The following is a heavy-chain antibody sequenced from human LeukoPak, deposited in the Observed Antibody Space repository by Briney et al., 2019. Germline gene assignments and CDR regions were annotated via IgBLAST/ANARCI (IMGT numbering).Heavy chain of an antibody. Sequence: PGRSLRLSCAASGFTFSNYAMHWVRQTPGKGLEWVAVISYDGSNKYYADSVKGRFTISRDNSKNTLYLQMNSLGAEDTAVYYCARDNYGLDYWGQGTLVTVSS. J-gene: IGHJ4*02. CDR3: ARDNYGLDY. D-gene: IGHD3-10*01. CDR1: GFTFSNYA. CDR2: ISYDGSNK. V-gene: IGHV3-30*04.